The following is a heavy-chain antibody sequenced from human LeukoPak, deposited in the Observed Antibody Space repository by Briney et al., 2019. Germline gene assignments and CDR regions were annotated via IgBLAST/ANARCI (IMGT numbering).Heavy chain of an antibody. Sequence: GASVKVSCKASGYTFTSYYMHWVRQAPGQGLEWMGIINPSGGSTSYARKFQGRVTMTRNTSISTAYMELSSLRSEDTAVYYCAIRAGPPSSNWFDPWGQGTLVTVSS. D-gene: IGHD6-13*01. CDR3: AIRAGPPSSNWFDP. CDR2: INPSGGST. CDR1: GYTFTSYY. J-gene: IGHJ5*02. V-gene: IGHV1-46*01.